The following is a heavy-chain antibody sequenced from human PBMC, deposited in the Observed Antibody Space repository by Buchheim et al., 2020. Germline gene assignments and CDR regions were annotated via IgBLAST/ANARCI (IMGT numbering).Heavy chain of an antibody. D-gene: IGHD3-10*01. V-gene: IGHV3-30*18. CDR1: GFTFSSYG. J-gene: IGHJ4*02. CDR3: AKVKDPYGSGSYGDY. Sequence: QVQLVESGGGVVQPGRSLRLSCAASGFTFSSYGMHWVRQAPGKGLEWVAVISYDGSNKYYADSVKGRFTISRDNSKNTLYLQMNSLRAEDTAVYYCAKVKDPYGSGSYGDYWGQGTL. CDR2: ISYDGSNK.